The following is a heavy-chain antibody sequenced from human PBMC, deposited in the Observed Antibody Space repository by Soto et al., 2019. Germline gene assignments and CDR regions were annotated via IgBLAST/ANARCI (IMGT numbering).Heavy chain of an antibody. Sequence: GGSLRLSCAASGFTFRNYAMTWARQAPGKGLEWVSVIYSGGSTYYANAVKGRFTISRDISENTVYLELDKLTVDDTAVYYCARAREPEYSSSIFFDYWGRGTLVTVSS. CDR3: ARAREPEYSSSIFFDY. J-gene: IGHJ4*02. CDR2: IYSGGST. V-gene: IGHV3-53*01. D-gene: IGHD6-6*01. CDR1: GFTFRNYA.